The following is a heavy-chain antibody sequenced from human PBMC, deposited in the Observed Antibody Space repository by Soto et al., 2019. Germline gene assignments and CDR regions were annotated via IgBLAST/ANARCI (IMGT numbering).Heavy chain of an antibody. CDR1: GYTFTDYY. J-gene: IGHJ4*02. CDR2: INPNSGGT. Sequence: ASVKVSCKASGYTFTDYYMHWVRQAPGQGLEWMGWINPNSGGTNYAQKNQGWVTMTRDTSISTAYMELSRLRSDDTAVYYCSRAPTDLIVVVPAAMGYWGQGTLVTVSS. CDR3: SRAPTDLIVVVPAAMGY. V-gene: IGHV1-2*04. D-gene: IGHD2-2*01.